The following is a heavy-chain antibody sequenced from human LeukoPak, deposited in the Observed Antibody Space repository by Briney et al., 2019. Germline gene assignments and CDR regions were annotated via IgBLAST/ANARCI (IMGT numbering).Heavy chain of an antibody. D-gene: IGHD4-23*01. CDR1: GGSISSSSYY. CDR3: ARLGRYGGNSASDY. V-gene: IGHV4-39*01. J-gene: IGHJ4*02. Sequence: KTSENLSLTCTVSGGSISSSSYYWGWIRQPPGKGLEWIGSIYYSGSTYYNPSLKSRVTISVDTSKNQFSLKLSSVTAADTAVYYCARLGRYGGNSASDYWGQGTLVTVSS. CDR2: IYYSGST.